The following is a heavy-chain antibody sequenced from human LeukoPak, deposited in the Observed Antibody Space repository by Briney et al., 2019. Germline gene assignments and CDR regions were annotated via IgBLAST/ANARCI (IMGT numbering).Heavy chain of an antibody. CDR3: ARDRWELLHDF. CDR2: IHNTGST. J-gene: IGHJ4*02. Sequence: SQTLSLTCTVSGGSISSGGFHWSWIRQAAGKGLEWIGRIHNTGSTNYNPSLTSRVVLSVDPSKNRFFLKLSSVTAADTAVYYCARDRWELLHDFWGQGTLVTVSS. D-gene: IGHD1-26*01. CDR1: GGSISSGGFH. V-gene: IGHV4-61*02.